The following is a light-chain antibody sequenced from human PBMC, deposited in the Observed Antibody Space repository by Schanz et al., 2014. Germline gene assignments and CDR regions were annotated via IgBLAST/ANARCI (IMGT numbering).Light chain of an antibody. CDR2: SAS. V-gene: IGKV3-15*01. CDR1: QSVSSS. CDR3: QQYSHWPSWA. Sequence: EIVMTQSPATLSVSPGERATLSCRASQSVSSSLAWYQQKPGQAPRLLIYSASTRATDIPARFSGSGSGTEFTLHISSLQSEDFAVYYCQQYSHWPSWAFGQGTKVEIK. J-gene: IGKJ1*01.